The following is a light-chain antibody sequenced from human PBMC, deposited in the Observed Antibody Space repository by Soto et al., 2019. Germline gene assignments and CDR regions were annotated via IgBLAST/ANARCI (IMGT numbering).Light chain of an antibody. V-gene: IGKV1-8*01. CDR1: QGISSY. CDR2: AAS. J-gene: IGKJ1*01. Sequence: AIRMTQSPSSLSASTGDRVTITCRASQGISSYLAWYQQKPGKAPKLLIYAASTLQSGVPSRFSGSGSGKDFTLTIRCLQSEDFATYYCQQYYSDSWTFGQGTKVEIK. CDR3: QQYYSDSWT.